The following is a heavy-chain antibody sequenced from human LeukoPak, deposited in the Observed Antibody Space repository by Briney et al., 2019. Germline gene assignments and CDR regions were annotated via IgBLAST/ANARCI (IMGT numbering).Heavy chain of an antibody. V-gene: IGHV1-2*06. CDR2: INPNSGGT. Sequence: SVKVSCKASGYTFTGYYMHWVRQAPGQGLEWMGRINPNSGGTNYAQKFQGRVTMTRDTSISTAYMELSRLRSDDTAVYYCARFPYGDYVDDYFDYWGQGTLVTVSS. CDR3: ARFPYGDYVDDYFDY. J-gene: IGHJ4*02. CDR1: GYTFTGYY. D-gene: IGHD4-17*01.